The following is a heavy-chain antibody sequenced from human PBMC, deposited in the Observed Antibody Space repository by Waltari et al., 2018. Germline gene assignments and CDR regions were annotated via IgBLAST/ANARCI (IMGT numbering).Heavy chain of an antibody. CDR3: SRSPAGYSRSDY. Sequence: EVRLEESGGGLVQPGGSLRLSWSASVFACSRYWMHWVRQAPGKGLVWVSRIDDDGSGTTYADSVMGRFTISRDNAKNTVYLEMNSLRAEDTAVYYCSRSPAGYSRSDYWGQGTLVTVSS. D-gene: IGHD5-18*01. CDR1: VFACSRYW. V-gene: IGHV3-74*01. J-gene: IGHJ4*02. CDR2: IDDDGSGT.